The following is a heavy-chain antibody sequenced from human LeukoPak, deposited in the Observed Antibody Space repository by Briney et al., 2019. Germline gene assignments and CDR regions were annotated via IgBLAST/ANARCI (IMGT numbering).Heavy chain of an antibody. CDR3: ARDSDCSGGSCYDY. CDR2: IYYSGST. D-gene: IGHD2-15*01. J-gene: IGHJ4*02. Sequence: SETLSLTCTVSGGSISSGGYYWSWIRQHPGKGLEWIGYIYYSGSTYYNPSLKSRVTLSVDTSKNQFSLKLSSVTAADTAVYYCARDSDCSGGSCYDYWGQGTLVTVSS. V-gene: IGHV4-31*03. CDR1: GGSISSGGYY.